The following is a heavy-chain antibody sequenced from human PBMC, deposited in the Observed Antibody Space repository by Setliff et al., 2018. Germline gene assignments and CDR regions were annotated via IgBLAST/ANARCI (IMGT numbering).Heavy chain of an antibody. D-gene: IGHD5-12*01. CDR1: GGSFSGYY. Sequence: SETLSLTCAVYGGSFSGYYWSWIRQPPGKGLEWIGEINHSGRTNYNPSLKSRVTISVDTSKNQFSLKLSSVTAADTAVYYCARLDSGYDPDYWGQGTLVTVSS. V-gene: IGHV4-34*01. J-gene: IGHJ4*02. CDR3: ARLDSGYDPDY. CDR2: INHSGRT.